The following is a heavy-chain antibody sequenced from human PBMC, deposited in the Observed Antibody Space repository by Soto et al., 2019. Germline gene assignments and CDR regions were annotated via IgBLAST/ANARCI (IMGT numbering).Heavy chain of an antibody. CDR3: ARHVLFGVVATTRDAFDI. CDR1: GGSISSYY. V-gene: IGHV4-59*08. Sequence: SETLSLTCTVSGGSISSYYWSWIRQPPGKGLEWIGYIYYSGSTNYNPSLKSRVTISVDTSKNQFSLKLSSATAADTAVYYCARHVLFGVVATTRDAFDIWGQGTMVT. CDR2: IYYSGST. D-gene: IGHD2-15*01. J-gene: IGHJ3*02.